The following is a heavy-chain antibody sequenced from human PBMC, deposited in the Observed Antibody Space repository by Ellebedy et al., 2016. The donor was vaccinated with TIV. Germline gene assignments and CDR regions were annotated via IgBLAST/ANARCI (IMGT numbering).Heavy chain of an antibody. V-gene: IGHV3-13*01. CDR3: ARATAGFDY. CDR1: GFTFSSYD. Sequence: GESLKISCAASGFTFSSYDMHWVRQGSGNGLEWVSSIGAAGDTYYAGFVKGRVAISRENAKNSVYLQLNNVRVGDTAVYYCARATAGFDYWGQGTLVTVSS. CDR2: IGAAGDT. J-gene: IGHJ4*02. D-gene: IGHD1-14*01.